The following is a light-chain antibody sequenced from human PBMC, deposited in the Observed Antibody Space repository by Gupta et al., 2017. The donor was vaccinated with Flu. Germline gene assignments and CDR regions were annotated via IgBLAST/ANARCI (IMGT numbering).Light chain of an antibody. CDR3: QRYYNLLRQ. Sequence: DIQMTQSPSSLSASVGDRVTITCQASQDISNYFNWYQQKPGKAPKLLIYDASNLETGVPSRFSGSGSGTHFTFTISSLQPEDIATYYCQRYYNLLRQFGQGTKLEIK. V-gene: IGKV1-33*01. J-gene: IGKJ2*01. CDR2: DAS. CDR1: QDISNY.